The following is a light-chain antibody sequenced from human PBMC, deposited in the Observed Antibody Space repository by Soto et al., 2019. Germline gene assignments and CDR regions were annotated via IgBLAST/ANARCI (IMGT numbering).Light chain of an antibody. Sequence: EIVLTQSPATLSLSPGERATLSCRASQTFASNNLAWYQQKLGQPPRLLMSGIYRRATGNRDTDRFSGSGSGTDFTLTITGLEPEDSAVYYCLYYSKSQWTFGQGTKLEIK. CDR1: QTFASNN. V-gene: IGKV3-20*01. J-gene: IGKJ1*01. CDR3: LYYSKSQWT. CDR2: GIY.